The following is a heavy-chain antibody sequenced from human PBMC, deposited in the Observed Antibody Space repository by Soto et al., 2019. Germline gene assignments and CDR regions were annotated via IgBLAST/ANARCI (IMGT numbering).Heavy chain of an antibody. V-gene: IGHV3-23*01. D-gene: IGHD4-17*01. Sequence: EVQLLESGGGLVQPGGSLRLSCAASGFTFSSYAMSWVRQAPGKGLEWVSAISGSGGSTYYADSVKGRFTISRDNSKNTRYLQKNCLRAEDRGVYDCRKYYATTVSQYFQHLGQGTQVTLSS. CDR1: GFTFSSYA. CDR2: ISGSGGST. CDR3: RKYYATTVSQYFQH. J-gene: IGHJ1*01.